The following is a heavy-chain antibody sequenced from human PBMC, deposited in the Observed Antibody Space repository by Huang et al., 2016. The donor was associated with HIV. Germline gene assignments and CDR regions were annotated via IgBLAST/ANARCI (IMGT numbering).Heavy chain of an antibody. CDR2: SSASSGDT. Sequence: QIQLMQSGPEMKQPGASVKVSCKASGYPFTSYGITWVRQAPGQGPEWMGWSSASSGDTAYAQTCQVSVTLPTDTSTNIAYMELRSLRSDDTAKYYCARDPKYHSIGYYRQRRGIDIWGQGTMVIVSS. V-gene: IGHV1-18*01. J-gene: IGHJ3*02. CDR3: ARDPKYHSIGYYRQRRGIDI. CDR1: GYPFTSYG. D-gene: IGHD3-22*01.